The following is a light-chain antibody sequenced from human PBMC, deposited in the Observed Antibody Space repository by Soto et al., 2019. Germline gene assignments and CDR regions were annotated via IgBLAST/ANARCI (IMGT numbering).Light chain of an antibody. CDR3: QQFGSSPLIT. V-gene: IGKV3-20*01. CDR2: GAS. J-gene: IGKJ4*01. CDR1: QSVSSSY. Sequence: EIVLTQSPGTLSLSPGEGATLSCRASQSVSSSYLAWYQQKPGQAPRLLIYGASSRATGIPGRFSGSGSGTDFTLTISRLEPEDFAMYYCQQFGSSPLITFGGGTKVDIK.